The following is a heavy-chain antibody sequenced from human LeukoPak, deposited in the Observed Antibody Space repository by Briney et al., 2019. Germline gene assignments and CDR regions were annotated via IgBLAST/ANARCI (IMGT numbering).Heavy chain of an antibody. CDR3: ARVRPGSNYVDFDY. J-gene: IGHJ4*02. V-gene: IGHV3-33*05. Sequence: PGRSLRLSCAASGFTFSSCGMHWVRQAPGKWLEWVAVISYDGSNKYYAGSVKGRFTISRDNSKSTLYLQMNSLRAEDTAVYYCARVRPGSNYVDFDYWGQGTLVTVSS. CDR2: ISYDGSNK. D-gene: IGHD4-11*01. CDR1: GFTFSSCG.